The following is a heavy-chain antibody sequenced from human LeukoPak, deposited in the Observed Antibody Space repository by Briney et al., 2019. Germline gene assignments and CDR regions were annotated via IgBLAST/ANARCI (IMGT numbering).Heavy chain of an antibody. V-gene: IGHV1-24*01. CDR1: GYTLTELP. CDR3: ATNPLWFGELLYESDY. CDR2: FDPEDGET. Sequence: ASVKVSCKVSGYTLTELPMHWVRQAPGKGLEWMGGFDPEDGETIYAQKFQGRVTMTEDTSTDTAYMELSSLRSEDTAVYYCATNPLWFGELLYESDYWGQGTLVTVSS. J-gene: IGHJ4*02. D-gene: IGHD3-10*01.